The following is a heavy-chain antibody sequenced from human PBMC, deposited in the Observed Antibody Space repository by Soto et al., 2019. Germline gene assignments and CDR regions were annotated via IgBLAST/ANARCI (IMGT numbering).Heavy chain of an antibody. CDR1: GGSFSGYY. V-gene: IGHV4-34*01. D-gene: IGHD3-3*01. Sequence: SESLSLTCFVYGGSFSGYYWSWIRQPPGKGLEWIGEINHSGSTNYNPSLKSRVTISVDTSKNQFSLKLSSVTAADTAVYYCARRFGVVIRFYYGMDVWGQVT. CDR3: ARRFGVVIRFYYGMDV. J-gene: IGHJ6*02. CDR2: INHSGST.